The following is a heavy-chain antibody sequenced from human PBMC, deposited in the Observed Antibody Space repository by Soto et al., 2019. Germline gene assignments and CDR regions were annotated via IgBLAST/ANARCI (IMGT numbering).Heavy chain of an antibody. V-gene: IGHV3-13*01. CDR3: ARSSDRDCSGGSCLVGAFDI. Sequence: GGSLRLSCAASGFTFSSYDMHWVRQATGKGLEWVSAIGTAGDTYYPGSVKGRFTISRENAKNSLYLQMNSLRAGDTAVYCCARSSDRDCSGGSCLVGAFDIWGQGTMVTVSS. D-gene: IGHD2-15*01. CDR2: IGTAGDT. J-gene: IGHJ3*02. CDR1: GFTFSSYD.